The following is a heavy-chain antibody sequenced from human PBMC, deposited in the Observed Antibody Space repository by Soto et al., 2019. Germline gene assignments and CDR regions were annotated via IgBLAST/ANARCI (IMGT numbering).Heavy chain of an antibody. J-gene: IGHJ5*02. CDR1: GFTFSSYA. D-gene: IGHD3-9*01. Sequence: GGSLILSCAASGFTFSSYAMNWVRQAPGKGLEYVSAISSNGDTTYYADSVKGRFTISRGNSKNTLYLQMSSLRAEDTAVYYCVKDIGRYFDWLGFDPWGQGTLVTVSS. CDR2: ISSNGDTT. V-gene: IGHV3-64D*06. CDR3: VKDIGRYFDWLGFDP.